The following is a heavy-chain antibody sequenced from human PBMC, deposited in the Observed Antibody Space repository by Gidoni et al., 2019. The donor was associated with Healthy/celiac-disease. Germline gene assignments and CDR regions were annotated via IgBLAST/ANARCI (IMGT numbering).Heavy chain of an antibody. V-gene: IGHV4-34*01. D-gene: IGHD1-26*01. CDR3: ARGRRELGRYWFDP. Sequence: QVQLQQWGAGLLKPSETLSLTCAVYGGSFSGYYWSWIRQPPGKGLEWIGEINHSGSTNYNPSLKSRVTISVDTSKNQFSLKLSSVTAADTAVYYCARGRRELGRYWFDPWGQGTLVTVSS. CDR2: INHSGST. J-gene: IGHJ5*02. CDR1: GGSFSGYY.